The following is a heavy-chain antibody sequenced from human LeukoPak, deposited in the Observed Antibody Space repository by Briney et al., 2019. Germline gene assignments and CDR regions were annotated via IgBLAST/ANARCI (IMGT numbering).Heavy chain of an antibody. Sequence: GGSLRLSCAASGFTFSTYGMNWVRQAPGKGLEWVSAISGSGDTTYYADSVKGRFTISRDNSRNTLYLEIHSLRAEDAAVYNCAKDHNYASGSSYLVGPHYYYMDVWGKGTTVTISS. CDR1: GFTFSTYG. D-gene: IGHD3-10*01. V-gene: IGHV3-23*01. CDR3: AKDHNYASGSSYLVGPHYYYMDV. J-gene: IGHJ6*03. CDR2: ISGSGDTT.